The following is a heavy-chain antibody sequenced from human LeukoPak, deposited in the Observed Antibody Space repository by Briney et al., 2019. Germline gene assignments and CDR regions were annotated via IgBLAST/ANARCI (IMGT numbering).Heavy chain of an antibody. CDR3: AGSYTAMVIFDY. J-gene: IGHJ4*02. V-gene: IGHV4-38-2*02. CDR1: GYSISSGYY. D-gene: IGHD5-18*01. Sequence: SETLSLTCTVSGYSISSGYYWGWIRQPPGKGLEWIGSIYHSGSTYYNPSLKSRVTISVDTSKNQFSLKLSSVTAADTAVYYCAGSYTAMVIFDYWGQGTLVTVSS. CDR2: IYHSGST.